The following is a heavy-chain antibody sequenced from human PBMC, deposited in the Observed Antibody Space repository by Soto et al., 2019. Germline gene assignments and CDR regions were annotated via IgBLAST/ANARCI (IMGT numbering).Heavy chain of an antibody. V-gene: IGHV3-72*01. CDR1: GFSFSDYY. D-gene: IGHD3-22*01. J-gene: IGHJ4*02. Sequence: PGGSLRLSCAASGFSFSDYYINWVRQAPGKGLEWVGRTRNKASSYTTDYAAFVKDRFTISRDDSKNLIYLQMNSLKTEDTAVYYCSMVGSSSGRYYQYWAQGTLVTVSA. CDR3: SMVGSSSGRYYQY. CDR2: TRNKASSYTT.